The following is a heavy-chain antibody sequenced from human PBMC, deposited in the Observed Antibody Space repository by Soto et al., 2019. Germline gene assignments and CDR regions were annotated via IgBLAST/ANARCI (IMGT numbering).Heavy chain of an antibody. D-gene: IGHD4-17*01. J-gene: IGHJ2*01. V-gene: IGHV3-66*01. Sequence: GGSLRLSCAASGFTVSSNYMSWVRQAPGKGLEWVSVIYSGGSTYYADSVKGRFTISRDNSENTLYLQMNSLRAEDTAVYYCARAAMTTTISRYWYFDLWGRGTLVTVSS. CDR3: ARAAMTTTISRYWYFDL. CDR1: GFTVSSNY. CDR2: IYSGGST.